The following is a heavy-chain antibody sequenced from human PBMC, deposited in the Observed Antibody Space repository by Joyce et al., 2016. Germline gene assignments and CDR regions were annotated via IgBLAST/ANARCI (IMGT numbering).Heavy chain of an antibody. CDR3: ATLRTPGWYFDQ. CDR1: GGSFSGYY. V-gene: IGHV4-34*01. Sequence: QVRLQQWGAGLLKPSETLSLTCAVYGGSFSGYYWSWIRQPPGKALEWIGEVNFGGNTNYNPSLKSRVTISVDPSKIHFSRKMTSVTAADMAVYYCATLRTPGWYFDQWGRGTLVTVSS. D-gene: IGHD4-23*01. J-gene: IGHJ2*01. CDR2: VNFGGNT.